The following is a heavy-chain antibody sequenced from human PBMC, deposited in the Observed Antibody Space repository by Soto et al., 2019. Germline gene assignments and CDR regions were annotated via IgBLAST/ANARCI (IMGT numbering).Heavy chain of an antibody. CDR2: IKMDASEK. V-gene: IGHV3-7*01. CDR1: GFTFGSYW. J-gene: IGHJ4*02. Sequence: LRLSCAASGFTFGSYWMSWVRQAPGKGLEWLATIKMDASEKKYVDSVKGRFTMSRDNAKNSLYLEMNSLRAEDTAVYYCARESEDLTSNFDYWGQGTLVTVSS. CDR3: ARESEDLTSNFDY.